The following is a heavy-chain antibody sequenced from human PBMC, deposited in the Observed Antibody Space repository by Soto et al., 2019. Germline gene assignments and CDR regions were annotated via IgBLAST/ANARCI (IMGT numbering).Heavy chain of an antibody. Sequence: QVRLQESGPGLVKPSETLSLTCTVSGGSISTWSWVRQPPGKGLEWIGYVYYSGSTNYNPSLKSRVTISVDTSKNQFSLKLTSVTAADTAMYYCARGGRSAYYYYMGVWGKGTTVTVSS. J-gene: IGHJ6*03. V-gene: IGHV4-59*01. CDR1: GGSIST. CDR3: ARGGRSAYYYYMGV. CDR2: VYYSGST.